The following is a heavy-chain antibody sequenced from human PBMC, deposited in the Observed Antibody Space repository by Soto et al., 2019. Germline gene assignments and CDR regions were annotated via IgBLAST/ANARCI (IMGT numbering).Heavy chain of an antibody. CDR1: GIIFNGFG. J-gene: IGHJ3*02. D-gene: IGHD5-18*01. Sequence: GGSLRLSCAASGIIFNGFGMHWVRQAPGKGLEWVANIKQDGSEKYYVDSVKGRFTISRDNAKNSLYLQMNSLRAEDTAVYYCARGHLDSYGYEGPDAFDIWGQGTMVTVSS. V-gene: IGHV3-7*03. CDR2: IKQDGSEK. CDR3: ARGHLDSYGYEGPDAFDI.